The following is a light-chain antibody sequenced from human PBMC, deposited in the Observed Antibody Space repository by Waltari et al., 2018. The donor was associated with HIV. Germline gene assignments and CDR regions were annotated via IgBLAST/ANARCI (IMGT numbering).Light chain of an antibody. Sequence: LTQPPSASGSPGQSVTITCTGTSSDVGGYNYVSWYQQHPGKAPKFIIYEVSKRPSGVPDRFSGSKSGNTASLTVSGLQAEDEADYYCSSYAGSNWVFGGGTKLTVL. J-gene: IGLJ3*02. CDR2: EVS. CDR1: SSDVGGYNY. CDR3: SSYAGSNWV. V-gene: IGLV2-8*01.